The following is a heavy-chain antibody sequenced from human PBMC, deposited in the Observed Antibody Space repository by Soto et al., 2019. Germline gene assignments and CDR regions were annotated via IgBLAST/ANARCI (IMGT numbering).Heavy chain of an antibody. CDR2: IIPIFGTA. J-gene: IGHJ6*02. V-gene: IGHV1-69*01. Sequence: QVQLVQSGAEVKKPGSSVKVSCKASGGTFSSYAISWVRQAPGQGLEWMGGIIPIFGTANYAQKFQGRVTITADESTSTAYMERSSLRSEDTAVYYCATNSRSRGGYGGNSGSSHYYYGMDVWGQGTTVTVSS. CDR3: ATNSRSRGGYGGNSGSSHYYYGMDV. D-gene: IGHD4-17*01. CDR1: GGTFSSYA.